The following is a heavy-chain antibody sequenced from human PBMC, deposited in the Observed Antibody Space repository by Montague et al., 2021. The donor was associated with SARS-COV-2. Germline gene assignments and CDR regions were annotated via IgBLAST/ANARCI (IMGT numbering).Heavy chain of an antibody. J-gene: IGHJ6*02. V-gene: IGHV4-39*07. Sequence: SETLSLTCTVSGGSISSSSYYWGWIRQPPGKGLEWIGSIYYSGSTYYNPSLKSRVTISVDTSKNQFSLKLSSVTAADTAVYYCARDRWQQLAPGVYYYYGMDVWGQGTTVTVSS. CDR3: ARDRWQQLAPGVYYYYGMDV. D-gene: IGHD6-13*01. CDR1: GGSISSSSYY. CDR2: IYYSGST.